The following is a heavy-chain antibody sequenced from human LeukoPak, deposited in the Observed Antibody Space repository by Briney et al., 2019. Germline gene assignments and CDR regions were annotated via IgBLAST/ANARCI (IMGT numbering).Heavy chain of an antibody. D-gene: IGHD3-22*01. CDR3: ASAIRYYDSSGCPPHYYYYYGMDV. J-gene: IGHJ6*02. CDR1: GYSFTSYW. V-gene: IGHV5-51*01. Sequence: GESLKISCKGSGYSFTSYWIGWVRQMPGKGLEWMGIIYPGDSDTRYSPSFQGQVTISADKSISTAYLQWSNLKASDTAMYYCASAIRYYDSSGCPPHYYYYYGMDVWGQGTTVTVSS. CDR2: IYPGDSDT.